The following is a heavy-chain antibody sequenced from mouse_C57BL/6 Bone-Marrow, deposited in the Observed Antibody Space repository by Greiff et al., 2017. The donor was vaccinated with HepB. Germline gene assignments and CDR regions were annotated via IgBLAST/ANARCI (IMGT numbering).Heavy chain of an antibody. Sequence: QVQLKESGAELVKPGASVKLSCKASGYTFTEYTIHWVKQRSGQGLEWIGWFYPGSGSIKYNEKFKDKATLTADKSSSTVYMELSRLTSEDSAVYFCARHEGGWLLRGAWFAYWGQGTLVTVSA. V-gene: IGHV1-62-2*01. CDR2: FYPGSGSI. CDR3: ARHEGGWLLRGAWFAY. CDR1: GYTFTEYT. D-gene: IGHD2-3*01. J-gene: IGHJ3*01.